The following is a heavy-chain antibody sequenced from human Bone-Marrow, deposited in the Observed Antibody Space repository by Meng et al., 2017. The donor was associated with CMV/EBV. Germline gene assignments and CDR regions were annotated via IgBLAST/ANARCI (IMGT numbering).Heavy chain of an antibody. D-gene: IGHD3-10*01. V-gene: IGHV1-8*03. CDR2: INPNSGNT. Sequence: ASVKVSCKASGGTFTSHDINWVRQATGQGLEWMGWINPNSGNTGYAPKFQGRVTLTRNTSINTAYMEVSSLRSGDTAVYYCARGVRYGSGKEFFDSWGQGTLVTVSS. CDR3: ARGVRYGSGKEFFDS. J-gene: IGHJ4*02. CDR1: GGTFTSHD.